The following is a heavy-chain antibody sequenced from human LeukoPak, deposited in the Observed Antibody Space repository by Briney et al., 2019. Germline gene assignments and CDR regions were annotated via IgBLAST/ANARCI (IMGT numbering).Heavy chain of an antibody. Sequence: GGSLRLSCAASGFTFSSYWMSWVRQAPGKGLEWVANIKQDGSEKCYVDSVKGRFTISRDNAKNSLYLQMNSLRAEDTAVYYCVREFRLYSSGCFDYWGQGTLVTVSS. J-gene: IGHJ4*02. CDR3: VREFRLYSSGCFDY. D-gene: IGHD6-19*01. CDR1: GFTFSSYW. CDR2: IKQDGSEK. V-gene: IGHV3-7*01.